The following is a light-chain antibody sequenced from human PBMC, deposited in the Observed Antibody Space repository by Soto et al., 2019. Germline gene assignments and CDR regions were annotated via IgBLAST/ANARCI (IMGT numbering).Light chain of an antibody. J-gene: IGKJ1*01. Sequence: EIEMTQSPSSLSSSPGERATLSCRASQSVSSYLGWYQQKPGQAPRLLIYAASTRATGVPARFSGSGSGTDFTLTISSLEPEDFAVYYCQQRSNWPGTFGQGTKVDIK. CDR1: QSVSSY. CDR3: QQRSNWPGT. V-gene: IGKV3-11*01. CDR2: AAS.